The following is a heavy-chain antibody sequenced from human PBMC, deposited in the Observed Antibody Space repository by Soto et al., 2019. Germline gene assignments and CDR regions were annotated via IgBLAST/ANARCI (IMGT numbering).Heavy chain of an antibody. CDR1: GGSISSGDYY. J-gene: IGHJ4*02. V-gene: IGHV4-30-4*01. Sequence: SETLSLTCTVSGGSISSGDYYWSWIRQPPGKGLEWIGYIYYSGSTYYNPSLKSRVTISVDTSKNQFSLKLSSVTAADTAVYYFAREAPPYYYGSGSTNFDYWGQGTLVTVSA. D-gene: IGHD3-10*01. CDR3: AREAPPYYYGSGSTNFDY. CDR2: IYYSGST.